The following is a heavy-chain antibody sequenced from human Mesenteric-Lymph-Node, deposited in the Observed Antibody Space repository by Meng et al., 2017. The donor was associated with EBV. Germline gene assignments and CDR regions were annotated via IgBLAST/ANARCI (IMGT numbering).Heavy chain of an antibody. CDR2: IWYDGINK. CDR1: GFTFISYG. V-gene: IGHV3-33*01. Sequence: QVQLVESGGGVVQPGRSVRLSCSASGFTFISYGMHWVRQAPGKGLEWVAVIWYDGINKSYADSVKGRFTISRDNSKNTLYLQMNSLRAEDTAVYYCARDSRSSSSPQYGMDVWGQGTTVTVSS. CDR3: ARDSRSSSSPQYGMDV. J-gene: IGHJ6*02. D-gene: IGHD6-6*01.